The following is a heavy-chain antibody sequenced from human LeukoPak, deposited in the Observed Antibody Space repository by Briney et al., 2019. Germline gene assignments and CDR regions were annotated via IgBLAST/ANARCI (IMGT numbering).Heavy chain of an antibody. J-gene: IGHJ6*03. CDR2: INPNSGGT. D-gene: IGHD3-3*01. CDR3: ARGTRDRFLEWSRDYYMDV. CDR1: GYTFTGYY. Sequence: GASVKVSCKASGYTFTGYYMHWVRQAPGLGLEWMGWINPNSGGTNYAQKFQGRVTMTRDTSISTAYMELSRLRSDDTAVYYCARGTRDRFLEWSRDYYMDVWGKGTTVTVSS. V-gene: IGHV1-2*02.